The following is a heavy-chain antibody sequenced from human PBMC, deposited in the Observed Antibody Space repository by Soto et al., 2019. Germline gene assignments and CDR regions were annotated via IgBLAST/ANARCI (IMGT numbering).Heavy chain of an antibody. CDR2: IWYDGSNK. J-gene: IGHJ4*02. V-gene: IGHV3-33*01. CDR1: GFTFSSYG. D-gene: IGHD6-19*01. CDR3: AAGPSGWYGY. Sequence: GGSLRLSCAASGFTFSSYGMHWVRQAPGKGLEWVAVIWYDGSNKYYADSVKGRFTISRDNSKNTLYLQMNSLRSEDTAVYYCAAGPSGWYGYWGQGTLVTVSS.